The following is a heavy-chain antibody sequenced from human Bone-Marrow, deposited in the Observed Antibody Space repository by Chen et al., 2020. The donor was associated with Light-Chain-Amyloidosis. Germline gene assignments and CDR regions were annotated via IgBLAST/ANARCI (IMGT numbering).Heavy chain of an antibody. CDR1: GFSLTNFY. Sequence: QVQLVQSGAEMQWPGASVKLSCKASGFSLTNFYMHWVRPAPRLGLEWMGVRNPAGDSANLAQEVQGRVAMTRDTSTGTVVMELKSLRSDDTAVYYCARSAFSLAADFDHWGQGTLVTVSS. CDR2: RNPAGDSA. CDR3: ARSAFSLAADFDH. V-gene: IGHV1-46*01. D-gene: IGHD6-25*01. J-gene: IGHJ4*02.